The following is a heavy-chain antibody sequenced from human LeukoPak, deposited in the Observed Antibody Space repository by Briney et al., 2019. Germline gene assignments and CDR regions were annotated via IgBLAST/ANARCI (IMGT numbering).Heavy chain of an antibody. V-gene: IGHV3-7*01. CDR1: AFTFSSYW. CDR2: IKEDGSEK. D-gene: IGHD6-13*01. CDR3: ARGGYSSTWYISRDY. Sequence: GGSLRLSCAASAFTFSSYWMTWLRQAPGKGLEWVANIKEDGSEKYYVDSVKGRFTISRDNATNSLYLQMNSLRAEDTAVSYCARGGYSSTWYISRDYWGQGNLVTVSS. J-gene: IGHJ4*02.